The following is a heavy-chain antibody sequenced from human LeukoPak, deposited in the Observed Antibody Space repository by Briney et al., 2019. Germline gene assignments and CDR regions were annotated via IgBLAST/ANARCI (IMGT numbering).Heavy chain of an antibody. Sequence: PGGSLRLSCAASGFTFSSYAMSWVRQAPGKGLEWVSAISSSGDTYYAGSVKGRFTISRDNSKNTLYLQMNSLRPEDTAVYYCAKDAVGGTAYYFDYWGQGTLVTVSS. J-gene: IGHJ4*02. V-gene: IGHV3-23*01. CDR2: ISSSGDT. CDR3: AKDAVGGTAYYFDY. D-gene: IGHD1-26*01. CDR1: GFTFSSYA.